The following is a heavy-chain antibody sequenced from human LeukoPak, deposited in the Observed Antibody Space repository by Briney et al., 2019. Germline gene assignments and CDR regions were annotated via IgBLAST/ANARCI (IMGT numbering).Heavy chain of an antibody. J-gene: IGHJ4*02. D-gene: IGHD3-22*01. Sequence: PSETLSLTCTVSSGSISRYYWTWIRQPPGKGLEWIGYIYYSGSTNYNPSLKSRVTISIDTSKNQFSLKLSSVTAADTAVYYCAVVHPDYYDSSGYYLDYWGQGTLVTVSS. V-gene: IGHV4-59*08. CDR2: IYYSGST. CDR3: AVVHPDYYDSSGYYLDY. CDR1: SGSISRYY.